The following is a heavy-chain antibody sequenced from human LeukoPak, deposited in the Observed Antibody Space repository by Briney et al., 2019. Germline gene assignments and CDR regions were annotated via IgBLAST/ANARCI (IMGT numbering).Heavy chain of an antibody. CDR2: IYYSGST. V-gene: IGHV4-59*08. CDR3: ARGGAAAGWMVFDP. CDR1: GGSISSYY. J-gene: IGHJ5*02. Sequence: PSETLSLTCTVSGGSISSYYWSWIRQPPGKGLEWIGYIYYSGSTNYNPSLKSRVTISVDTSKNQFSLKLSSATAADTAVYYCARGGAAAGWMVFDPWGQGTLVTVSS. D-gene: IGHD6-13*01.